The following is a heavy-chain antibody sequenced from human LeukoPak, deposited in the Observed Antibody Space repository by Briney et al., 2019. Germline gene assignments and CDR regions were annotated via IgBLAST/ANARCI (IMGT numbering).Heavy chain of an antibody. CDR2: INPNSGGT. Sequence: ASVKVSCKASGYTFTSYDINWVRQATGQGLEWMGWINPNSGGTNYAQKFQGRVTMTRDTSISTAYMELSRLRSDDTAVYYCARDLRSSGSSDAFDIWGQGTMVTVSS. CDR3: ARDLRSSGSSDAFDI. D-gene: IGHD1-26*01. J-gene: IGHJ3*02. V-gene: IGHV1-2*02. CDR1: GYTFTSYD.